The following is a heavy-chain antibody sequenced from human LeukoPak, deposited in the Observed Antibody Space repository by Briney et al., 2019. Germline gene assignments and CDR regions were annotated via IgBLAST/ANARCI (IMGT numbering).Heavy chain of an antibody. Sequence: GGSLRLSCAASGFTFRNYAMSWVRQAPGKGLERVSSISSSGTYMYYADSVKGRFTISRDNAKNSLYLQMNSLSAEDTAVYYCARDRADYCSSASCPQDYWGQGTLVTVSS. J-gene: IGHJ4*02. CDR3: ARDRADYCSSASCPQDY. D-gene: IGHD2-2*01. CDR1: GFTFRNYA. V-gene: IGHV3-21*01. CDR2: ISSSGTYM.